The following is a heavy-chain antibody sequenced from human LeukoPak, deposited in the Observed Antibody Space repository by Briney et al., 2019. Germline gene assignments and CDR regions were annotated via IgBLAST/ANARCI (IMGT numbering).Heavy chain of an antibody. CDR2: INHSGST. CDR3: AQNGYCSGGSCYNFDY. V-gene: IGHV4-34*01. CDR1: GGSFSGYY. Sequence: PSETLSLTCAVYGGSFSGYYWSWIRQPPGKGLEWIGEINHSGSTNYNPSLKSRVTVSVDTSKSQFSLKLSSVTAADTAVYYCAQNGYCSGGSCYNFDYWGQGTLVTVSS. J-gene: IGHJ4*02. D-gene: IGHD2-15*01.